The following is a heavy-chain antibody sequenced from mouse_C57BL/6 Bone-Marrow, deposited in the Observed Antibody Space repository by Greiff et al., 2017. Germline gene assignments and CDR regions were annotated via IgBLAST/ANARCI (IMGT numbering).Heavy chain of an antibody. CDR3: SRGGGWSMDY. CDR1: GFNFKDYY. D-gene: IGHD2-3*01. V-gene: IGHV14-2*01. Sequence: EVQLQQPGAELVKPGASVKLSCTASGFNFKDYYMHWVKQRTEQGLEWIGRIDPEDGETKYDPKFQGKATMTADTSSNTAYLQLSSLTSEDTAFDYCSRGGGWSMDYWGQGTSVTVSS. J-gene: IGHJ4*01. CDR2: IDPEDGET.